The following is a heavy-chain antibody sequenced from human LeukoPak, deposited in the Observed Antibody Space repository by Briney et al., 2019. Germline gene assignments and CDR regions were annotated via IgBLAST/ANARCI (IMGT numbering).Heavy chain of an antibody. CDR2: ISYDGSNK. Sequence: GGSQRLSCAASGFTFSSYAMHWVRQAPGKGLEWVAVISYDGSNKYYADSVKGRFTISRDNSKNTLYLQMNSLRAEDTAVYYCAGSGSYYNVDFAYWGQGTLVTVSS. J-gene: IGHJ4*02. CDR1: GFTFSSYA. CDR3: AGSGSYYNVDFAY. V-gene: IGHV3-30-3*01. D-gene: IGHD3-10*01.